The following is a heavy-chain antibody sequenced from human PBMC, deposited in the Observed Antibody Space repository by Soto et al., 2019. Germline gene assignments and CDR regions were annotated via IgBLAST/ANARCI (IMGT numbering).Heavy chain of an antibody. Sequence: QVQLQQWGAGLLKPSETLSLTCAVYGGSFSGYYWSWIRQPPGKGLEWIGEINHSGSTNYNPSLKSRVTISVETSKNHFSLKLSSVTAAGTAVYYCARVRIAAGVGVVDYWGQGTLVTVSS. CDR1: GGSFSGYY. CDR3: ARVRIAAGVGVVDY. V-gene: IGHV4-34*01. D-gene: IGHD6-13*01. CDR2: INHSGST. J-gene: IGHJ4*02.